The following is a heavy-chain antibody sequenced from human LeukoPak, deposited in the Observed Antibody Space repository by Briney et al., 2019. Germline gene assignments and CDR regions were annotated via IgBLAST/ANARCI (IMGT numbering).Heavy chain of an antibody. CDR2: IYYSGST. V-gene: IGHV4-59*01. J-gene: IGHJ4*02. Sequence: PSETLSLTCTVSGGSISSYYWSWIRQPPGKGLEWIGYIYYSGSTNYNPSLKSRVTISVDTSKNQFSLKLSCVTAADTAVYYCASGRDGLHTFDYWGQGTLVTVSS. CDR3: ASGRDGLHTFDY. CDR1: GGSISSYY. D-gene: IGHD5-24*01.